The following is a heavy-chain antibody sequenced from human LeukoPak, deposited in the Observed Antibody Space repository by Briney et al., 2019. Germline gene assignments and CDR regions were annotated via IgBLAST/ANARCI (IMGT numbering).Heavy chain of an antibody. CDR1: GFTFNTYA. Sequence: GGSLRLSCAASGFTFNTYAMSWVRQVPGKGLEWVSTISGGGGNTYYADSVKGRFTISRDNSRNTLYLQMNSLRAEDTALYYCAKDIVVVLAATLDYWGPGTLVTVSS. D-gene: IGHD2-15*01. CDR2: ISGGGGNT. CDR3: AKDIVVVLAATLDY. V-gene: IGHV3-23*01. J-gene: IGHJ4*02.